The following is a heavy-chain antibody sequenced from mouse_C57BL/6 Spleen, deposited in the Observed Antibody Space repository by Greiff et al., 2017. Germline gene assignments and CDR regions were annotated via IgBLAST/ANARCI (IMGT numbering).Heavy chain of an antibody. Sequence: GGGLVQPKGSLKLSCAASGFSFNTYAMNWVRQAPGKGLEWVARIRSKSNNYATYYADSVKDRFTISRDDSESMLYLQMNNLKTEDTAMYYCVRDYGSSPFAYWGQGTLVTVSA. CDR3: VRDYGSSPFAY. J-gene: IGHJ3*01. V-gene: IGHV10-1*01. CDR1: GFSFNTYA. CDR2: IRSKSNNYAT. D-gene: IGHD1-1*01.